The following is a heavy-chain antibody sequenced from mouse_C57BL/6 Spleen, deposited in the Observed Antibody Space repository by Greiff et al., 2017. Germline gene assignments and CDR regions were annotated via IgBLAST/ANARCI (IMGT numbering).Heavy chain of an antibody. Sequence: DVQLVESGGGLVKPGGSLKLSCAASGFTFSDYGMHWVRQAPEKGLEWVAYISSGSSTIYYADTVKGRFTISRDNAKNTLFLQMTSLRSEDTAMYYCARKNWDGYFDVWGTGTTVTVSS. CDR3: ARKNWDGYFDV. V-gene: IGHV5-17*01. CDR2: ISSGSSTI. D-gene: IGHD4-1*01. J-gene: IGHJ1*03. CDR1: GFTFSDYG.